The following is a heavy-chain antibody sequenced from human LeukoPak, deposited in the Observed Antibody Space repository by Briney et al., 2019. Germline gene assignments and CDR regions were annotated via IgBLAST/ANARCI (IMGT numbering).Heavy chain of an antibody. Sequence: GGSLRLSCAASGLTFSGYDMHWVRQAPDKGLQWVAVISSDGYRTDYPDSVRGRFTISRDNFKNTVDLQMISVTAEDTAMYFCAKGLGTGSVLARPLHYWGQGTLVTVSS. CDR3: AKGLGTGSVLARPLHY. D-gene: IGHD3-10*01. V-gene: IGHV3-30*18. J-gene: IGHJ4*02. CDR1: GLTFSGYD. CDR2: ISSDGYRT.